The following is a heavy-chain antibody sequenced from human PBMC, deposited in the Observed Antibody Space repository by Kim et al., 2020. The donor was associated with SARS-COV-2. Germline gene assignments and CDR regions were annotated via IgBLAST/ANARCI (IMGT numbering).Heavy chain of an antibody. CDR3: ARELGGSEYSSSP. J-gene: IGHJ5*02. D-gene: IGHD6-6*01. Sequence: YHPSLKRRVTISVDTSKNQFSLKLSSVTAADTAVYYCARELGGSEYSSSPWGQGTLVTVSS. V-gene: IGHV4-59*01.